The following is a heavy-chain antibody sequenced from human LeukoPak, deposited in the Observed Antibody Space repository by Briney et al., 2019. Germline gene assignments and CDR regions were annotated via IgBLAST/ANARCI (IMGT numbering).Heavy chain of an antibody. CDR1: GFPFSSYA. V-gene: IGHV3-23*01. Sequence: GGSLRLSCAASGFPFSSYAMSWVRQAPGKGLDWVSSITVSGGSTYYADSVKGRFTISRDNAKNSLYLQMNSLRADDTAVYYCAGDRQQWLLTYVYYYGMAVWGQGTTVTVSS. J-gene: IGHJ6*02. D-gene: IGHD6-19*01. CDR2: ITVSGGST. CDR3: AGDRQQWLLTYVYYYGMAV.